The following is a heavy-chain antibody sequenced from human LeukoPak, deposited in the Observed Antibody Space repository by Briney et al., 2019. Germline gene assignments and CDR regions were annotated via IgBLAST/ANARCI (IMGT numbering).Heavy chain of an antibody. J-gene: IGHJ4*02. D-gene: IGHD1-26*01. CDR2: IYSSGNT. Sequence: PSETLSLTCAVYGGSFSPYYWSWIRQSPGKGLEWIGHIYSSGNTDYNSSLKSRVTISVDTSKSQFSLRLSSVTATDTAVYYCARLRWQLVGPYFDYWGQGILVTVSS. CDR1: GGSFSPYY. V-gene: IGHV4-59*01. CDR3: ARLRWQLVGPYFDY.